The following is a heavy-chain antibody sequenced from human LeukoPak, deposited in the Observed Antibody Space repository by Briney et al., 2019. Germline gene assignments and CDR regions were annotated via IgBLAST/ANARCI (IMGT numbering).Heavy chain of an antibody. V-gene: IGHV4-4*07. CDR2: IYTSGST. J-gene: IGHJ4*02. D-gene: IGHD3-3*01. CDR3: ARAPNYDFWSGYYSFDY. Sequence: SETLSLTCTVSGGSISSYYWSWIRQPAGKGLEWIGRIYTSGSTNYNPSLKSRVTMSVDTSKNQFSLKLSSVTAADTAVYYCARAPNYDFWSGYYSFDYWGQGTLVTVSS. CDR1: GGSISSYY.